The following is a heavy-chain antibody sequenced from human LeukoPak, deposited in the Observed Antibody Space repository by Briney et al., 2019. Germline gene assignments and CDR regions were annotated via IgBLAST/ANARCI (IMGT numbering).Heavy chain of an antibody. CDR3: ATISAQTFDI. CDR2: IKPDGIDK. D-gene: IGHD5-24*01. CDR1: GFTFRNHW. J-gene: IGHJ3*02. Sequence: TGGSLRLSCVGSGFTFRNHWVNWVRQSPRKGLEWVANIKPDGIDKYYVDSARGRFTVSRDNAKNSAFLQMNSLRAEDTAIYYCATISAQTFDIWGQGTLVSVSS. V-gene: IGHV3-7*01.